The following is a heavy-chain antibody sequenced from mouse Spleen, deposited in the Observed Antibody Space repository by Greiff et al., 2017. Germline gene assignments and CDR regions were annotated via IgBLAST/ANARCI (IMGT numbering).Heavy chain of an antibody. D-gene: IGHD1-2*01. CDR2: INPNNGGT. CDR3: ARGGTTATTWFAY. CDR1: GYTFTDYY. V-gene: IGHV1-26*01. Sequence: EVQLQQSGPELVKPGASVKISCKASGYTFTDYYMNWVKQSHGKSLEWIGDINPNNGGTSYNQKFKGKATLTVDKSSSTAYMELRSLTSEDSAVYYCARGGTTATTWFAYWGQGTLVTVSA. J-gene: IGHJ3*01.